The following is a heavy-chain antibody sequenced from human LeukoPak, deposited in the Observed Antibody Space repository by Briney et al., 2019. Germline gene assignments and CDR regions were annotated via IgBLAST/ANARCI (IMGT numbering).Heavy chain of an antibody. CDR3: ARWVRDSNYTPPEV. V-gene: IGHV4-61*01. J-gene: IGHJ3*01. CDR1: GGSFSSGSYY. Sequence: SETLSLTCTVSGGSFSSGSYYWSWIRQPPGKGLEWIGYIYYSGSTNYNPSLKSRVTISVDTSKNQFSLKLSSVTAADTAVYYCARWVRDSNYTPPEVWGQGTMVTVSS. CDR2: IYYSGST. D-gene: IGHD4-11*01.